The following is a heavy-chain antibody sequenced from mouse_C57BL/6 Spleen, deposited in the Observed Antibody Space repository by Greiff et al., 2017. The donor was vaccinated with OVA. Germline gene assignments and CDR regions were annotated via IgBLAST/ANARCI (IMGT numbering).Heavy chain of an antibody. D-gene: IGHD1-1*01. Sequence: QVQLQQPGAELVMPGASVKLSCKASGYTFTSYWMHWVKQRPGQGLEWIGEIDPSDSYTNYNQKFKGKSTLTVDKSSSTAYMQLSSLTSEDSAVYYCARPGSSYDYYFDYWGQGTTLTVSS. CDR2: IDPSDSYT. CDR1: GYTFTSYW. J-gene: IGHJ2*01. CDR3: ARPGSSYDYYFDY. V-gene: IGHV1-69*01.